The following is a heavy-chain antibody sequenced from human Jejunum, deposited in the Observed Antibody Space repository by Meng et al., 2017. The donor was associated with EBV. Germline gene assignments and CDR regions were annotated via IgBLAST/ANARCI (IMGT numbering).Heavy chain of an antibody. CDR3: ATSMSGYSYGYS. Sequence: QVQVQESGPGLVQPSGTLSLTCAVSGASISSGHWWSWVRQAPGEGLEWIGEIYYTGRTNYNPSLKSRVSMSIDKSKNQFSLNLNSVTVADTAVYYCATSMSGYSYGYSWGQGTLVTVSS. CDR2: IYYTGRT. V-gene: IGHV4-4*02. J-gene: IGHJ5*02. CDR1: GASISSGHW. D-gene: IGHD5-12*01.